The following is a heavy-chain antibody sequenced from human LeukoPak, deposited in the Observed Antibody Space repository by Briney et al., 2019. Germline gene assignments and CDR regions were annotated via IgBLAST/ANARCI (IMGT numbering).Heavy chain of an antibody. J-gene: IGHJ4*02. Sequence: GGSLRLSRAASGFTVSSNYMSWVRQAPGKGLEWVSVIYSGGSTYYADSVKGRFTISRDNSKNTLYLQMNSLRAEDTAVYYCARDPDSSGYNRDYWGQGTLVTVSS. CDR2: IYSGGST. CDR3: ARDPDSSGYNRDY. V-gene: IGHV3-66*01. D-gene: IGHD3-22*01. CDR1: GFTVSSNY.